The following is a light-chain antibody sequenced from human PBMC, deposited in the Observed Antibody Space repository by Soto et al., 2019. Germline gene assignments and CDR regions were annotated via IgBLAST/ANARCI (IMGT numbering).Light chain of an antibody. CDR2: DVS. Sequence: QSVLTQPVSVSGSPGQSITISCVGTDRTIASYNYVSWYQQHPGKAPKLIIFDVSSRPSGVSNRFSGSKSGNMASLTISGLQAEYEADYYCSSYASSNVLFGGGTKLTVL. CDR3: SSYASSNVL. CDR1: DRTIASYNY. J-gene: IGLJ2*01. V-gene: IGLV2-14*01.